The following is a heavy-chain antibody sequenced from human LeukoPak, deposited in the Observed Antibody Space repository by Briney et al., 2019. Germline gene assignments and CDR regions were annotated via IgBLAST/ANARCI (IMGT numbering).Heavy chain of an antibody. CDR2: INAGNGNT. Sequence: GASVKVSCKASGYRCTTDMYTIHWLRQAPGHRLEWMGWINAGNGNTKYSQKFQGRVTITGDTSARTVYMEVSSLVSEDTAVYYCARDSDSSGWSWVYWGQGTLVTVSS. D-gene: IGHD6-19*01. CDR3: ARDSDSSGWSWVY. V-gene: IGHV1-3*01. CDR1: GYRCTTDMYT. J-gene: IGHJ4*02.